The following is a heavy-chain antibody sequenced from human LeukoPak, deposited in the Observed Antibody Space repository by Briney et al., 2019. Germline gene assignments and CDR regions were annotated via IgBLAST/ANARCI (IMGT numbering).Heavy chain of an antibody. V-gene: IGHV1-18*01. CDR2: ISAYNGNT. D-gene: IGHD3-22*01. Sequence: GASVKVSCKASGYTFTSYGISWVRQAPGQGLEWMGWISAYNGNTNYAQKLQGRVTMTTDTSTSTAYMELRSLRSGDTAVYYCARDLSYDSSGYYRNDAFDIWGQGTMVTVSS. J-gene: IGHJ3*02. CDR1: GYTFTSYG. CDR3: ARDLSYDSSGYYRNDAFDI.